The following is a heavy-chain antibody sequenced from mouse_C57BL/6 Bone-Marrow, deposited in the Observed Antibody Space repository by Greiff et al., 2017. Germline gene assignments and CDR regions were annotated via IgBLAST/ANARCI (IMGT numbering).Heavy chain of an antibody. CDR3: LCLCDDYHYAMDY. V-gene: IGHV1-9*01. CDR2: ILPGSGST. Sequence: QVQLQQSGAELMKPGASVKLSCKATGYTFTGYWIEWVKQRPGHGLEWIGEILPGSGSTNYNEKFKGKATFTADTSSNTAYLQLHSLTTEDSAIYSGLCLCDDYHYAMDYGVRGTAVTVSS. J-gene: IGHJ4*01. D-gene: IGHD2-4*01. CDR1: GYTFTGYW.